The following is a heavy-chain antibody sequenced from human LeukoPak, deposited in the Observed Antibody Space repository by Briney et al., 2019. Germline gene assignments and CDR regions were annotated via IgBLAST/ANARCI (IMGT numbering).Heavy chain of an antibody. CDR1: GLTFSSYS. CDR3: ARGGGIAAAGTEY. V-gene: IGHV3-21*01. CDR2: ISSSSSYI. D-gene: IGHD6-13*01. J-gene: IGHJ4*02. Sequence: SGGSLTLSCAASGLTFSSYSMNWVRQAPGKGLEWVSSISSSSSYIYYADSVKGRFTISRDNAKNSLYLQMNSLRAEDTAVYYCARGGGIAAAGTEYWGQGTLVTVSS.